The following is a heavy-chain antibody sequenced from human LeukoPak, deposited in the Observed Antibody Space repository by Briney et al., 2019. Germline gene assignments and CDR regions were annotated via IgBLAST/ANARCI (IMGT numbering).Heavy chain of an antibody. J-gene: IGHJ6*03. Sequence: SETLSLTCTVSGGSISSYYWSWIRQPAGKGLEWIGRIYTSGSTNYNPSLKSRVIMSVDTSKNQFSLKLSSVTAADTAVYYCASDLRDIVVVPAATRYYYYMDVWGKGTTVTVSS. CDR2: IYTSGST. CDR1: GGSISSYY. D-gene: IGHD2-2*01. CDR3: ASDLRDIVVVPAATRYYYYMDV. V-gene: IGHV4-4*07.